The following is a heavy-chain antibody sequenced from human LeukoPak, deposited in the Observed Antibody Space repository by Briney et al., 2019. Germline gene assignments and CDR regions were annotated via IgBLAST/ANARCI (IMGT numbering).Heavy chain of an antibody. Sequence: GGSLRLSCAASGFTFGSYWMSWVRQAPGKGLEWVANIKQDGSEKYYVDSVKGRFTIFRDNAKNSLYLQMNSLRAEDTAVYYCARVFWSGYPYDYWGQGTLVTVSS. CDR1: GFTFGSYW. D-gene: IGHD3-3*01. CDR2: IKQDGSEK. CDR3: ARVFWSGYPYDY. J-gene: IGHJ4*02. V-gene: IGHV3-7*01.